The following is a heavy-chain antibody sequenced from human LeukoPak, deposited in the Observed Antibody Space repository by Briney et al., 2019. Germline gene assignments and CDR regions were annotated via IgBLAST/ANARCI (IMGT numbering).Heavy chain of an antibody. CDR2: MYISGGT. Sequence: SETLSLTCTVSGGSISHYYWSWIRHPAGKGLGWIGRMYISGGTNYNPSLKSRLIMSVDVSKNQLSLELSSVTAADTAVYYCVRHAFSSGYYFDSWGQGTLVTVSS. V-gene: IGHV4-4*07. CDR1: GGSISHYY. J-gene: IGHJ4*02. D-gene: IGHD3-22*01. CDR3: VRHAFSSGYYFDS.